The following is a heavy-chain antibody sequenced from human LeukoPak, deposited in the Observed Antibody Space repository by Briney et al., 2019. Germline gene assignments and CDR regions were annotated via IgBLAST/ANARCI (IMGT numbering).Heavy chain of an antibody. D-gene: IGHD6-13*01. Sequence: GASVKVSCKASGYTFTSYGISWVRQAPGQGLEWMGWINPNSGGTNYAQKFQGRVTMTRDTSISTAYMELSRLRSDDTAVYYCARVAAAGTYYYYYYMDVWGKGTTVTVSS. J-gene: IGHJ6*03. V-gene: IGHV1-2*02. CDR2: INPNSGGT. CDR3: ARVAAAGTYYYYYYMDV. CDR1: GYTFTSYG.